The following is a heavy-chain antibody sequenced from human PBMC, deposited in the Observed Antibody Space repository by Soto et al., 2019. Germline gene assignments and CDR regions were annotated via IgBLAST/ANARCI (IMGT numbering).Heavy chain of an antibody. J-gene: IGHJ5*02. V-gene: IGHV3-30*18. CDR2: VSSDGNNK. Sequence: GGSLRLSCVASGFSFSKYGMHWVRQAPGKGLEWVAFVSSDGNNKYYADSVKGRFIISRDNSRNTVYLQVDSLRIDDTALYYCAKDRVIQLLPIWPDPWGQGTLVTVSS. CDR1: GFSFSKYG. CDR3: AKDRVIQLLPIWPDP. D-gene: IGHD1-1*01.